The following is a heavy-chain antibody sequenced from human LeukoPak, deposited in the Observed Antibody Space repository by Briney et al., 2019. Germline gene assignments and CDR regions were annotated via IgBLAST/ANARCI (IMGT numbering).Heavy chain of an antibody. Sequence: SETLSLTCTVSGGSVGSRSYYWAWIRQPPGKGLEWIGSIYYSGSTYYSPSLKSRVTISVDTSKNQFSLKLSSVTAADTAVYYCARRDSSSWYNAFDFWGQGTMVTVSS. D-gene: IGHD6-13*01. V-gene: IGHV4-39*01. CDR2: IYYSGST. J-gene: IGHJ3*01. CDR3: ARRDSSSWYNAFDF. CDR1: GGSVGSRSYY.